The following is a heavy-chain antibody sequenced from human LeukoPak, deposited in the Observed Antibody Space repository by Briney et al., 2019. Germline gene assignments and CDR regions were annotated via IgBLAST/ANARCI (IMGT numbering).Heavy chain of an antibody. CDR2: IIPIFGTA. V-gene: IGHV1-69*13. Sequence: SVKVSCKASGGTFSSYAISWVRQAPGQGLEWMGGIIPIFGTANYAQKFQGRVTITADESTSTAYMELSSLRSEDTAVYYCARGPFENYYGSGSYINWFDPWGQGTLVTVSS. J-gene: IGHJ5*02. CDR1: GGTFSSYA. CDR3: ARGPFENYYGSGSYINWFDP. D-gene: IGHD3-10*01.